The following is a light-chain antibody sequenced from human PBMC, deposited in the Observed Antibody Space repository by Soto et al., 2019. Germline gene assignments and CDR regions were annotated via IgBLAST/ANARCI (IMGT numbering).Light chain of an antibody. CDR3: QQYNSYSYT. Sequence: DIQLTQSPYTLSASVGERVTLTCLASQSISSWLAWYQQKPGKAPKVLIYDASSLESGVPSRFSGSGSGTEFTLTISSLQPDDFATYYCQQYNSYSYTFGQGTKVDIK. V-gene: IGKV1-5*01. CDR2: DAS. CDR1: QSISSW. J-gene: IGKJ2*01.